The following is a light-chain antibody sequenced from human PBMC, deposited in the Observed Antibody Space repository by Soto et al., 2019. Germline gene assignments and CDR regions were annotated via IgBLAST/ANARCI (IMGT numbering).Light chain of an antibody. CDR3: CSYAGSPWV. V-gene: IGLV2-11*01. J-gene: IGLJ1*01. CDR2: DVD. CDR1: SSDVGGYNF. Sequence: QSALTQPRSVSGSPGQSVTISCTGSSSDVGGYNFVSWYLQYPGKAPKLLIYDVDKRPSGVPHRFSGSRSGNTASLTISGLQAEDEADYFCCSYAGSPWVFGTGNKVTVL.